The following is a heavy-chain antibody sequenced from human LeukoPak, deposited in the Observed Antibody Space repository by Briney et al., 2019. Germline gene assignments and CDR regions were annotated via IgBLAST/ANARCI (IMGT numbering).Heavy chain of an antibody. Sequence: SETLSLTCAVYGGSFSTYYWTWIRQPPGKGLEWIGGISHSGRTDYNPSLKSRVTMSVDTSKNQFSLKVNSVTAADTAVYYCARGELWLDYWGQGTLVTVSS. CDR3: ARGELWLDY. CDR2: ISHSGRT. J-gene: IGHJ4*02. CDR1: GGSFSTYY. V-gene: IGHV4-34*01. D-gene: IGHD5-18*01.